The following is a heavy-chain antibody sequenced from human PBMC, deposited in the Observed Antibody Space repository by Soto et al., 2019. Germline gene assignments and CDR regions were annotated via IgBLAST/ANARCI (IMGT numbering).Heavy chain of an antibody. J-gene: IGHJ4*02. Sequence: QVQLVQSGAEVKKPGASVKVSCKASGYTFTSYAMQWVRQAPGQRLEWMGWINAGNGNTKYSQKFQGRVTITRDTPASTANMELCSLRSEDTAVYYCARGPGGPDGPGDYWGQGTLVTVSS. CDR1: GYTFTSYA. V-gene: IGHV1-3*01. CDR2: INAGNGNT. CDR3: ARGPGGPDGPGDY. D-gene: IGHD2-15*01.